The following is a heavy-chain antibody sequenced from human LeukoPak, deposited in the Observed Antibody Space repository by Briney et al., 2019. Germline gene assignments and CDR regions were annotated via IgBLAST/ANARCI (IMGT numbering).Heavy chain of an antibody. CDR1: GFTFTGYT. D-gene: IGHD2-15*01. Sequence: GGSLRLSCAASGFTFTGYTINWVRPAPGKGLEWVSSISSSSYISYADSVKGRFTISRDNAKNSVYLQINSLRAEDTAVYYCARDRGMVAFDYWGQGTLVTVSS. J-gene: IGHJ4*02. CDR2: ISSSSYI. V-gene: IGHV3-21*01. CDR3: ARDRGMVAFDY.